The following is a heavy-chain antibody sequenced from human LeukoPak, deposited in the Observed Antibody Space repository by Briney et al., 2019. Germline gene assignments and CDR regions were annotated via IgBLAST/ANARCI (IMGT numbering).Heavy chain of an antibody. CDR3: ARSFGSYFSYMDV. Sequence: GGSLRLSCAASGFTFSSYAMHWVRQAPGKGLEFVSAISSNGGSTYYANSVKGRFTISRDNSKNTLYLQMGSLRAEDMAVYCCARSFGSYFSYMDVWGKGTTVTVSS. CDR2: ISSNGGST. CDR1: GFTFSSYA. J-gene: IGHJ6*03. D-gene: IGHD1-26*01. V-gene: IGHV3-64*01.